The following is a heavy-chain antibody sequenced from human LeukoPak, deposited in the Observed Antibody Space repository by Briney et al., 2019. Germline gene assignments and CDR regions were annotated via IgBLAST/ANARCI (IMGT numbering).Heavy chain of an antibody. CDR3: LTDPGAGAPI. D-gene: IGHD1-26*01. CDR1: GLNFNNAW. Sequence: PGGSLRLSCSTSGLNFNNAWMSWVRQAPGKGLEWIGRIKSYTDGGTIDYAAPVKDRFIISRDDSKNTLYLEINRPRTEDTAIYYCLTDPGAGAPIWGQGTMVTVSS. J-gene: IGHJ3*02. V-gene: IGHV3-15*01. CDR2: IKSYTDGGTI.